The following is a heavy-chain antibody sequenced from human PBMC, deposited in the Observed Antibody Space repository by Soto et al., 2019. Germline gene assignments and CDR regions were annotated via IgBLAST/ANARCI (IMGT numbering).Heavy chain of an antibody. CDR1: GGSISSGGYY. CDR3: ARDRVARGRGSSGYYLGWFDP. D-gene: IGHD3-22*01. CDR2: IYTSGST. Sequence: QVQLQESGPGLVKPSQTLSLTCTVSGGSISSGGYYWSWIRQPAGKGLEWIGRIYTSGSTNYNPSLKRRVTMSVDTSKNQFSLKLSSVTAADTAVYYCARDRVARGRGSSGYYLGWFDPWGQGTLVTVSS. J-gene: IGHJ5*02. V-gene: IGHV4-61*02.